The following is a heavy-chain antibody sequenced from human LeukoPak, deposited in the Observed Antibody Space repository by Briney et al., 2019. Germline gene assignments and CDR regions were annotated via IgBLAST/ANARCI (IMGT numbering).Heavy chain of an antibody. CDR1: GGSISSGGYS. CDR3: ASLWCSGGSCFIEY. V-gene: IGHV4-30-2*01. J-gene: IGHJ4*02. D-gene: IGHD2-15*01. CDR2: IYHSGST. Sequence: SETLSLTCAVSGGSISSGGYSWSWIRQPPGKGLEWIGYIYHSGSTYYNPSLRSRVTISLDRSKNQFSLELSSATAADTAVYYCASLWCSGGSCFIEYWGQGTLVTVSS.